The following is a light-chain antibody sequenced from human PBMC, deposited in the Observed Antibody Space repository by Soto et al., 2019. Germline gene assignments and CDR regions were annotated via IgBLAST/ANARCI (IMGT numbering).Light chain of an antibody. CDR3: QQYNNWPLLT. J-gene: IGKJ4*01. CDR2: GAS. V-gene: IGKV3-15*01. Sequence: EIVMTQSTASLSVSPGEGATLSCRASQSVSSSLAWYQHKPGLPPRLLIYGASTRATDIPARFSGSGSGTDFTLTISSLQPEDFAVYYCQQYNNWPLLTFGGGTNVEIK. CDR1: QSVSSS.